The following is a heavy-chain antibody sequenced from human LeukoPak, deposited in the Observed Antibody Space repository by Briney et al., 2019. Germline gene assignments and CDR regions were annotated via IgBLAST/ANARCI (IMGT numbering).Heavy chain of an antibody. D-gene: IGHD2-8*01. V-gene: IGHV3-48*03. CDR1: GSTSSSYE. CDR3: AKDGLGYCTNAICYNFDY. CDR2: IRISGSTI. Sequence: GGSLRLSCAASGSTSSSYEVNWVRQAPGKGLEWVSYIRISGSTIYYADSVKGRFTISRDNAKNSLYLQMNSLRAEDTAVYYCAKDGLGYCTNAICYNFDYWGQGTLVTVSS. J-gene: IGHJ4*02.